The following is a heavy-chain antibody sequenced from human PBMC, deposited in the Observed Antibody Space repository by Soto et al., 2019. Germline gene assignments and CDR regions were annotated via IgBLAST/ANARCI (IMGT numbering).Heavy chain of an antibody. Sequence: SQALSLTCTASGGSISRVNYYWSWIRQPHGKGLEWIGYIYSTCGRYYNPSLPSRVSMSADTSKNQFSLNLSSVTPADTAVYFCACEGLQLSLYGLSRVAPWGQGTLVT. CDR2: IYSTCGR. CDR1: GGSISRVNYY. J-gene: IGHJ5*02. V-gene: IGHV4-30-4*01. CDR3: ACEGLQLSLYGLSRVAP. D-gene: IGHD5-18*01.